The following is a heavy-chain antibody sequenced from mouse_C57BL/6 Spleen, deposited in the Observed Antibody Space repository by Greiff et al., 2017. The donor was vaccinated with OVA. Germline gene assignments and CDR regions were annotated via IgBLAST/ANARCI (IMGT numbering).Heavy chain of an antibody. CDR1: GFTFSSYA. CDR2: ISDGGSYT. V-gene: IGHV5-4*03. Sequence: EVKLMESGGGLVKPGGSLKLSCAASGFTFSSYAMSWVRQTPEKRLEWVATISDGGSYTYYPDNVKGRFTISRDNAKNNLYLQMNHLKSEDTAMYYCASPLTVTGSMDYWGQGTSVTVSS. D-gene: IGHD4-1*01. J-gene: IGHJ4*01. CDR3: ASPLTVTGSMDY.